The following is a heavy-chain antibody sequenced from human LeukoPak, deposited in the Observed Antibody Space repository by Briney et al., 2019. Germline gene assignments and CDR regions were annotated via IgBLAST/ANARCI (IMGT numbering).Heavy chain of an antibody. CDR1: GFTFSSYS. D-gene: IGHD3-10*01. Sequence: KTGGSLRLSCAASGFTFSSYSMNWVRQAPGKGLEWVSSISSSSSYIYYADSVKGRFTISRDNAKNSLYLQMNSLRAEDTAVYYRAREQGLLWFGELSLGGAFDIWGQGTMVTVSS. CDR3: AREQGLLWFGELSLGGAFDI. J-gene: IGHJ3*02. V-gene: IGHV3-21*01. CDR2: ISSSSSYI.